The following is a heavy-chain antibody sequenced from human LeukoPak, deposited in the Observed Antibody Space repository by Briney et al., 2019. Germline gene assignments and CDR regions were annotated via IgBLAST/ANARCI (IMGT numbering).Heavy chain of an antibody. CDR2: MYYSGST. CDR1: GGSISSGTYY. J-gene: IGHJ4*02. CDR3: ASHYTSFDY. Sequence: PSETLSLTCTVSGGSISSGTYYWSWIRQPPGKGLEWIGSMYYSGSTYYNPSLKSRVTISVDTSKNQFSLKLSSVTAADTAVYYCASHYTSFDYWGQGTLVTVSS. D-gene: IGHD4-11*01. V-gene: IGHV4-39*01.